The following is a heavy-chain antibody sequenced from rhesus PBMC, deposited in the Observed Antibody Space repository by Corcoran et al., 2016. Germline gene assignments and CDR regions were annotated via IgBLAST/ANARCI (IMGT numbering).Heavy chain of an antibody. D-gene: IGHD6-37*01. CDR2: IYGNSAST. CDR3: ARGKRWLENHDAFDF. J-gene: IGHJ3*01. Sequence: QVQLQQWGEGLVKPSETLSLTCAVYGGSISGYYYWSWIRQPPGKGLEWIGYIYGNSASTNYNPSLKNRVPISKDTSKTQFSLKLGSVTAAGTAVYYCARGKRWLENHDAFDFWGQGLRVTVSS. V-gene: IGHV4-73*01. CDR1: GGSISGYYY.